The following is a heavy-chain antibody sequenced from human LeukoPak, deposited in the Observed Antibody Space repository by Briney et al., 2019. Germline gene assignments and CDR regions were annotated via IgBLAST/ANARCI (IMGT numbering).Heavy chain of an antibody. J-gene: IGHJ6*03. Sequence: SVKVSCKASGGTFSSYAISWVRQAPGQGRGWTGGIIPIFGTANYAQKFQGRVTITTDESTSTAYMELSSLRSEDTAVYYCARGVVVPAAIEWNYYYYMDVWGKETTVTVSS. D-gene: IGHD2-2*02. CDR2: IIPIFGTA. CDR1: GGTFSSYA. CDR3: ARGVVVPAAIEWNYYYYMDV. V-gene: IGHV1-69*05.